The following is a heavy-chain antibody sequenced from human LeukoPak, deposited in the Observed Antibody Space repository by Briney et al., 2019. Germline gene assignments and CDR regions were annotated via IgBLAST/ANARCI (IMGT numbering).Heavy chain of an antibody. V-gene: IGHV3-23*01. Sequence: GGSLRLSCAASGFTFSSYGMSWVRQAPGKGLEWVSTIGGGGGSTYHADSVKGRFTISRDDSKNTLYLQMNSLRAEDTAVYYCARDDYWGQGTLVTVSS. CDR2: IGGGGGST. CDR3: ARDDY. J-gene: IGHJ4*02. CDR1: GFTFSSYG.